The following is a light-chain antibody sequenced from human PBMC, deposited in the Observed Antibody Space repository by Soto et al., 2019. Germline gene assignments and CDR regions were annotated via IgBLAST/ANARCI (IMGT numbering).Light chain of an antibody. J-gene: IGLJ3*02. CDR2: LNSDGSH. CDR1: SGHSSYA. V-gene: IGLV4-69*01. Sequence: QLLLTQSPSASASLEASVKLTCTLSSGHSSYAIAWHQQQPEKGPRYLMKLNSDGSHSKGDGIPDRFSGSNSGAERYLTISSLQSEDEADYYCQTWGTGPWVFGGGTKLTVL. CDR3: QTWGTGPWV.